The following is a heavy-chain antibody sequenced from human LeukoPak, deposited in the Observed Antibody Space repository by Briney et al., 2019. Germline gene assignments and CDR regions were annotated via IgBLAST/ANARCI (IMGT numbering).Heavy chain of an antibody. Sequence: GRSLRLSCAASGFTFSSYWMHWVRQVPGKGLVWVSRINSDGSSTSYADSVKGRFTISRDNAKNTLYVQMNSLRAEDTAVYYCSTGSGHAFDIWGRGTMVTVSS. V-gene: IGHV3-74*01. CDR3: STGSGHAFDI. CDR1: GFTFSSYW. J-gene: IGHJ3*02. CDR2: INSDGSST. D-gene: IGHD3-10*01.